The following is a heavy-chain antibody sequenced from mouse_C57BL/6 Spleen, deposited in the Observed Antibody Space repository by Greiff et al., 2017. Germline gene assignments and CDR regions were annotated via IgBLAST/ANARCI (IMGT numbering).Heavy chain of an antibody. D-gene: IGHD3-2*02. V-gene: IGHV10-1*01. CDR2: IRSKSNNYAT. CDR1: GFSFNTYA. Sequence: VQLQQSGGGLVQPKGSLKLSCAASGFSFNTYAMNWVRQAPGKGLEWVARIRSKSNNYATYYADSVKDRFTISRDDSESMLYLQMNNLKTEDTAMYYCVAQAMFAYWGQGTLVTVSA. J-gene: IGHJ3*01. CDR3: VAQAMFAY.